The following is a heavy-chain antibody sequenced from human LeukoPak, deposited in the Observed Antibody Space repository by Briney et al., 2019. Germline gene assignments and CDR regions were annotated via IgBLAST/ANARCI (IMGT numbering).Heavy chain of an antibody. CDR1: GFTLTNAW. Sequence: PGGSLRLSCAASGFTLTNAWMSWVRQAPGKGLEWVGRIKSKSDGGTTEYAAPVKGRFTISRDDSTRTLYLQMNSLKTEDTAVYYCTTELRWSHEGADYWGQGTLVTVSP. J-gene: IGHJ4*02. D-gene: IGHD2-21*01. CDR2: IKSKSDGGTT. V-gene: IGHV3-15*01. CDR3: TTELRWSHEGADY.